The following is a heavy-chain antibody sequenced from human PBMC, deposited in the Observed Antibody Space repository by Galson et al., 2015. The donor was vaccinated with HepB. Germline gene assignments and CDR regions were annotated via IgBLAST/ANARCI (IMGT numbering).Heavy chain of an antibody. J-gene: IGHJ4*02. Sequence: SVKVSCKASGGTFSSYTISWVRQAPGQGLEWMGRIIPILGIANYAQKFQGRVTITADKSTSTAYMELSSLRSEDTAVYYCAREPQGGGYCSGGSCTYWGQGTPVTVSS. CDR1: GGTFSSYT. D-gene: IGHD2-15*01. V-gene: IGHV1-69*04. CDR3: AREPQGGGYCSGGSCTY. CDR2: IIPILGIA.